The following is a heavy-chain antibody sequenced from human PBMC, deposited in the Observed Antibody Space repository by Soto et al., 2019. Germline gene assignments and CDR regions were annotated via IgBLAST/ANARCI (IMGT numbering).Heavy chain of an antibody. Sequence: EVQLVESGGGVVRPGGSLRLSCAASGFTFDDYGMSWVRQAPGKGLEWVSGINWNGGSTGYADSVKGRFTISRDNAKNSLYLQMNTLRAEDTALYHCARTYSSGIGGANDCWGQGTLVTVSS. V-gene: IGHV3-20*01. CDR2: INWNGGST. D-gene: IGHD6-19*01. J-gene: IGHJ4*02. CDR3: ARTYSSGIGGANDC. CDR1: GFTFDDYG.